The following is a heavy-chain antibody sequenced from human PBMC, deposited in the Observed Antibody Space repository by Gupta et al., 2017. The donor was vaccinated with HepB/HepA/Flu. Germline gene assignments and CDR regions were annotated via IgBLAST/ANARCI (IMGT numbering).Heavy chain of an antibody. CDR3: AKCSYSSGWYRGYYYYGMDV. V-gene: IGHV3-23*01. CDR1: GFTFSSYA. CDR2: ISGSGGST. D-gene: IGHD6-19*01. J-gene: IGHJ6*02. Sequence: EVQLLESGGGLVQPGGSLRLSCAASGFTFSSYAMSWVRQAPGKGLEWVSAISGSGGSTYYADSVKGRFTISRDNSKNTLYLQMNSLRAEDTAVYYCAKCSYSSGWYRGYYYYGMDVWGQGTTVTVSS.